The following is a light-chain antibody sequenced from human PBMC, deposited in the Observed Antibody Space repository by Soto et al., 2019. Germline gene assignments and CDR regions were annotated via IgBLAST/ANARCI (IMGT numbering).Light chain of an antibody. J-gene: IGKJ5*01. CDR2: DVS. V-gene: IGKV1-33*01. Sequence: DIQMTQSPSSLSVSVGDRFTITCQASHDITNYLNWYQQKPGKAPKLLIYDVSKLESGVPSRFSGSGSGTDFTFTISSLQAEDIATYFCQQYDDLPITFGQGTRLEIK. CDR1: HDITNY. CDR3: QQYDDLPIT.